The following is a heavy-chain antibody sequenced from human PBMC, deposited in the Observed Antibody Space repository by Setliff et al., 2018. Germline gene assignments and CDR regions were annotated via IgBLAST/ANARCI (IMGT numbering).Heavy chain of an antibody. V-gene: IGHV3-23*01. Sequence: PGGSLRLSCAASGFTFSSYAMSWVRQAPGKGLAWVSGISGSGGSTYYADSVKGRFTISRDNSKNTLYLQMNSLRAEDTAVYYCANPTRGTYHYNGMDVWGQGTTVTVSS. J-gene: IGHJ6*02. CDR3: ANPTRGTYHYNGMDV. D-gene: IGHD1-1*01. CDR1: GFTFSSYA. CDR2: ISGSGGST.